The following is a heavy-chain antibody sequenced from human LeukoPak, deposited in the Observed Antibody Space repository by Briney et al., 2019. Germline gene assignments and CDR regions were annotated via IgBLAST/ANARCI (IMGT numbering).Heavy chain of an antibody. V-gene: IGHV5-51*01. CDR2: IYPGDSDT. CDR3: ARPSSGPMASFDY. CDR1: GYSFTNYW. Sequence: GESLKISCKGSGYSFTNYWIAWVRQMPGKGLEWMGIIYPGDSDTRYSPSFEGQVSISVDKSINTAYLQWSSLKASDTAMYFCARPSSGPMASFDYWGEGTLVTVSS. D-gene: IGHD3-22*01. J-gene: IGHJ4*02.